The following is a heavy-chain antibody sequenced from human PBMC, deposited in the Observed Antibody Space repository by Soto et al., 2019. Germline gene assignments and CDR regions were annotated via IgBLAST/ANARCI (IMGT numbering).Heavy chain of an antibody. J-gene: IGHJ4*02. D-gene: IGHD3-22*01. CDR2: IYYSGST. CDR1: GGSISSGDYY. Sequence: PSETLSLTCTVSGGSISSGDYYWSWIRQPPGKGLEWIGYIYYSGSTYYNPSLKSRVTISVDTSKNQFSLKLSSVTAADTAVYYCARAPPDYYDSSGHFDYWGQGTLVTVSS. V-gene: IGHV4-30-4*01. CDR3: ARAPPDYYDSSGHFDY.